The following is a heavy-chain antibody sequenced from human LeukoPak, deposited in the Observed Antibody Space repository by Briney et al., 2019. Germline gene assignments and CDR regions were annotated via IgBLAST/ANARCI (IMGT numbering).Heavy chain of an antibody. V-gene: IGHV4-39*07. CDR2: IYYSGST. D-gene: IGHD1-14*01. J-gene: IGHJ2*01. CDR3: ARTGRRGYFDF. CDR1: GGSISSSSYY. Sequence: KPSETLSLTCTVSGGSISSSSYYWGWIRQPPGKGLEWIGSIYYSGSTYYNPSLKSRVTISVDTSKNQFSPKLSSVTAADTAVYYCARTGRRGYFDFWGRGTLVTVSS.